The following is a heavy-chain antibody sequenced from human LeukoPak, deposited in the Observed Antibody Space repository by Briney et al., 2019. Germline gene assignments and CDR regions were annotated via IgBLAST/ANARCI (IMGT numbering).Heavy chain of an antibody. CDR3: ARVPYYYDDRGEFDY. Sequence: PGGSLGLSCAAPGFTFSSYAMSWVRQAPGKGLEWVAVISYDGSNKYYADSVKGRFTISRDNSKNTLYLQMNSLRAEDTAVYYCARVPYYYDDRGEFDYWGQGTLVTVSS. CDR1: GFTFSSYA. J-gene: IGHJ4*02. CDR2: ISYDGSNK. V-gene: IGHV3-30-3*01. D-gene: IGHD3-22*01.